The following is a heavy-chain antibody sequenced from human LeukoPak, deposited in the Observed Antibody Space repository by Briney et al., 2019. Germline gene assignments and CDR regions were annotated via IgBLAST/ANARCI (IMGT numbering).Heavy chain of an antibody. J-gene: IGHJ4*02. Sequence: ASVKVSCKASGYTFTSYDINWVRQATGQGLEWMGWMNPNSGNTGYAQKFQGRVTMTRNTSISTAYMELSSLRFEDTAVYYCARDGVGYGSGSLARDYWGQGTLVTVSS. V-gene: IGHV1-8*01. CDR1: GYTFTSYD. CDR3: ARDGVGYGSGSLARDY. CDR2: MNPNSGNT. D-gene: IGHD3-10*01.